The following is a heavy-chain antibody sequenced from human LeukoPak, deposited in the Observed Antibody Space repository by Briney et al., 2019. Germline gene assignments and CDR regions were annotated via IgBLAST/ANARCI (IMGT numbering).Heavy chain of an antibody. CDR2: VYSENT. D-gene: IGHD1-26*01. Sequence: PSETLSLTCTVSGDSISSSSSFWGWIRQPPGKGLEWIGAVYSENTYYNPSLKSRVSTSVDTSKNQFSLTMSSVTAADTAVYFCARGVEVRARVGYHYYMDVWGKGTTVTVSS. J-gene: IGHJ6*03. V-gene: IGHV4-39*07. CDR3: ARGVEVRARVGYHYYMDV. CDR1: GDSISSSSSF.